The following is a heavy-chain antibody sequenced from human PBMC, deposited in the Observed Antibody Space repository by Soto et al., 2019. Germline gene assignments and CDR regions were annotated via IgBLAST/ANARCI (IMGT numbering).Heavy chain of an antibody. Sequence: ASVKVSCKASGYTFTSYYMHWVRQAPGQGLEWMGWISAYNGNTNYAQKLQGRVTMTTDTSTSTAYMELRSLRSDDTAVYYCARDDGISGSYYDSGQGTLVTVSP. D-gene: IGHD1-26*01. CDR3: ARDDGISGSYYD. J-gene: IGHJ4*02. CDR1: GYTFTSYY. CDR2: ISAYNGNT. V-gene: IGHV1-18*04.